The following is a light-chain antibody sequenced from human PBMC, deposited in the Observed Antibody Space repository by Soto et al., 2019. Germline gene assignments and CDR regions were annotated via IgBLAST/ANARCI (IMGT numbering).Light chain of an antibody. J-gene: IGKJ1*01. V-gene: IGKV3-15*01. Sequence: EIVMTQSPATLSVSPGERATLSCRASQSCSSNLACYQQKPGQAPSLLIYGASTRATGIPARFSGSGSGTEFTLSISSLQSEDFVVYYCQQYYKWPPTFGQGIKVDI. CDR1: QSCSSN. CDR2: GAS. CDR3: QQYYKWPPT.